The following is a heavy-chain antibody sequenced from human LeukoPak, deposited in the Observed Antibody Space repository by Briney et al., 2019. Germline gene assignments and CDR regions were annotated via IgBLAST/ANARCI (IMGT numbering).Heavy chain of an antibody. Sequence: PGRSLRLSCAASGFTFSSYGMHWVRQAPGKGLEWVAVIWYDGSNKYYADSVKGRFTISRDNSKNTLYLQMNSLRAEDTAVYYCAKDMRIAAAGFDYWGQGTLVTVSS. CDR2: IWYDGSNK. V-gene: IGHV3-33*06. J-gene: IGHJ4*02. CDR1: GFTFSSYG. D-gene: IGHD6-13*01. CDR3: AKDMRIAAAGFDY.